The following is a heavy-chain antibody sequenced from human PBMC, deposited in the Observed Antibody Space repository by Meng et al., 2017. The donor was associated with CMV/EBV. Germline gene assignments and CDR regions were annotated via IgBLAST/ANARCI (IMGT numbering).Heavy chain of an antibody. J-gene: IGHJ6*02. D-gene: IGHD5-24*01. CDR3: ARAREMPTYYYYYGMDV. V-gene: IGHV1-69*02. CDR1: GGTFSSYT. CDR2: IIPILGIA. Sequence: SVKVSCKASGGTFSSYTISWVRQAPGQGLEWMGRIIPILGIANYAQKFQGRVTITADKSTSTAYMELSSLRSEDTAVYYCARAREMPTYYYYYGMDVWGQGTTVTVSS.